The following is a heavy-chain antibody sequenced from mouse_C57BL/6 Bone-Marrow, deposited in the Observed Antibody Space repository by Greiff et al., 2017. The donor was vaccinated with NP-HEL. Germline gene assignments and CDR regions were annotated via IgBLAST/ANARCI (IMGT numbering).Heavy chain of an antibody. D-gene: IGHD1-1*01. CDR3: ARPPYCYGSSYGYFDV. Sequence: QVQLQQSGPGLVQPSQSLSITCTVSGFSLTSYGVHWVRQSPGKGLEWLGVIWRGGSTDYNAAFFSSLGISTDNSTSHVFYKMNRQQADHTAIYYWARPPYCYGSSYGYFDVWGTGTTVTVSA. CDR1: GFSLTSYG. CDR2: IWRGGST. J-gene: IGHJ1*03. V-gene: IGHV2-2*01.